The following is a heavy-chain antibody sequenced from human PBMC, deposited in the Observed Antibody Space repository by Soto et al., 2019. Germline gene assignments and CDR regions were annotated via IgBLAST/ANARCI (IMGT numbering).Heavy chain of an antibody. V-gene: IGHV3-13*01. CDR2: IGTACDT. Sequence: TGKGLEWVSTIGTACDTYYPGSVKGRFTISRENAKNSSYLQMNSLRAEDTAVYYCARGRLISLYYFEYXXXXTL. CDR3: ARGRLISLYYFEY. J-gene: IGHJ4*02. D-gene: IGHD2-15*01.